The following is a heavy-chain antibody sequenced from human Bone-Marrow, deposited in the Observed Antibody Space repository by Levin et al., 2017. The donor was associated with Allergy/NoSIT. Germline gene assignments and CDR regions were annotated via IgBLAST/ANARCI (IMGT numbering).Heavy chain of an antibody. CDR2: ISTSSTYI. V-gene: IGHV3-21*01. D-gene: IGHD1-26*01. CDR1: GFKFNSYS. J-gene: IGHJ4*02. CDR3: ARPVGRGF. Sequence: LSLTCVVSGFKFNSYSMNWVRQAPGKGPEWVASISTSSTYIFYADSVKGRFTISRDNAKESLYLQMNSLRVEDTAVYYCARPVGRGFWGQGTLVIVSS.